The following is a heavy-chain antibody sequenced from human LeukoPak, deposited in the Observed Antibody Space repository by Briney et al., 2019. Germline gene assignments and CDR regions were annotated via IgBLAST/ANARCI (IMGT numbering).Heavy chain of an antibody. CDR3: AKCSSGWYSVEY. D-gene: IGHD6-19*01. CDR2: ISGSGDNT. J-gene: IGHJ4*02. CDR1: GFTFSSYA. V-gene: IGHV3-23*01. Sequence: SGGSLRLSCAASGFTFSSYAMSWVRQAPGKGLEWVSAISGSGDNTYYADSVKGRFTISRDNSKNTLWLQMNSLRAEDTAVYYCAKCSSGWYSVEYWGQGTLVTVSS.